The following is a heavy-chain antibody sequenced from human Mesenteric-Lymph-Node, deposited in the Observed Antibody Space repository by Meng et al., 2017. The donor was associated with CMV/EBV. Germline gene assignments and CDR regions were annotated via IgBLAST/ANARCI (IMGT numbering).Heavy chain of an antibody. CDR3: TRDPGDYSSWFDY. Sequence: GESLKISCTASGFTFGDYAMSWVRRAPGKGLEWVGFIRSKAYGGTTEYAASVKGRFTISRDDSKSIAYLQMNSLKTEDTAVYYCTRDPGDYSSWFDYWGQGTLVTVSS. J-gene: IGHJ4*02. CDR2: IRSKAYGGTT. V-gene: IGHV3-49*04. CDR1: GFTFGDYA. D-gene: IGHD6-13*01.